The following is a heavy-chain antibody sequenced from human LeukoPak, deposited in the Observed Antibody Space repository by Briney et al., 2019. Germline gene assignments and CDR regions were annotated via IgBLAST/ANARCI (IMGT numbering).Heavy chain of an antibody. V-gene: IGHV3-23*01. CDR2: TSGSGGST. J-gene: IGHJ4*02. CDR3: AKNGGNQCYSHLDS. CDR1: GFTFSSYA. D-gene: IGHD2-15*01. Sequence: PGESLRLSCAASGFTFSSYAMSWVRQAPGKGLELVSGTSGSGGSTYYAGSVKGLLTISTDNSKNIQYLQMNSLKVEATAEKYGAKNGGNQCYSHLDSWGQGTLVTVSS.